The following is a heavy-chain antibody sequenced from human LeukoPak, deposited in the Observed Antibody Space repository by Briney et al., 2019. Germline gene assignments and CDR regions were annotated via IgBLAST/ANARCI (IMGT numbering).Heavy chain of an antibody. CDR1: GVTLSDHH. Sequence: GGSLRLSCAASGVTLSDHHMDWVRQPPGKGLEWIGRSRNKARSYTTEYAASVKGRFAISRDDPNNSLYLQMNSLNSEDTAVYYCARVRYGGYDFDQWGQGTLVTVSS. J-gene: IGHJ4*02. CDR2: SRNKARSYTT. CDR3: ARVRYGGYDFDQ. D-gene: IGHD4-17*01. V-gene: IGHV3-72*01.